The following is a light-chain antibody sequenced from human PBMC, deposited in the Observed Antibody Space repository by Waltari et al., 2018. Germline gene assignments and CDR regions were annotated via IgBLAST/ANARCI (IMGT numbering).Light chain of an antibody. J-gene: IGLJ3*02. Sequence: QSALTQTASVSGSPGQSITIVCTGISSDVGGYNYLSWYQQHPGKAPKLMIYEVSNRPSGVSNLFSGSKSGNTASLTISGLQAEDEADYYCSSYTSSSSWVFGGGTKLTVL. V-gene: IGLV2-14*01. CDR3: SSYTSSSSWV. CDR1: SSDVGGYNY. CDR2: EVS.